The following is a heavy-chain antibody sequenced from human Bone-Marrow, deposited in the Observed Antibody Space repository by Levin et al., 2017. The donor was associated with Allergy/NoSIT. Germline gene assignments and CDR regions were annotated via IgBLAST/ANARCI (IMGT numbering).Heavy chain of an antibody. CDR1: GFSLSTSGMC. CDR2: IDWDDDK. D-gene: IGHD3-22*01. CDR3: ARITAYYYDSSGYYYAYFDY. V-gene: IGHV2-70*01. Sequence: ESGPTLVKPTQTLTLTCTFSGFSLSTSGMCVSWIRQPPGKALEWLALIDWDDDKYYSTSLKTRLTISKDTSKNQVVLTMTNMDPVDTATYYCARITAYYYDSSGYYYAYFDYWGQGTLVTVSS. J-gene: IGHJ4*02.